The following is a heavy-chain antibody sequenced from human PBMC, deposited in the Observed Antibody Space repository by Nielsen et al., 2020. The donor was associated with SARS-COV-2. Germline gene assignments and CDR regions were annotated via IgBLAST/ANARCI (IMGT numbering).Heavy chain of an antibody. Sequence: WIRQPPGKGLEWIGEINHSGSTNYNPSLKSRVTISVDTSKNQFSLKLSSVTAADTAVYYCARRPQPYYYYYGMDVWGQGTTVTVSS. D-gene: IGHD2-2*01. CDR3: ARRPQPYYYYYGMDV. V-gene: IGHV4-34*01. CDR2: INHSGST. J-gene: IGHJ6*02.